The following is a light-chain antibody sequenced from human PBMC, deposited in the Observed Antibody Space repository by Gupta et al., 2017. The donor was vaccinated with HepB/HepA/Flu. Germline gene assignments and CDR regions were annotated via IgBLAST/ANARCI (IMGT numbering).Light chain of an antibody. V-gene: IGKV1-27*01. J-gene: IGKJ1*01. Sequence: IQMTQFPSSLSSSVGDKFTIACRASQDISNSLAWYQQKPGKPPRVLIYSGSTVKSGVPSRFSGSGSGTDFTLTISSLQPEDVATYYCQKANTFPWTFGQGTKVDIK. CDR3: QKANTFPWT. CDR1: QDISNS. CDR2: SGS.